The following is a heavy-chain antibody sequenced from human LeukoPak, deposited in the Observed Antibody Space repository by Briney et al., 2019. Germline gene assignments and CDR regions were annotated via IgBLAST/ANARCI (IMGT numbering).Heavy chain of an antibody. CDR1: GYSFTSYW. CDR3: ARQDGYISGIDF. CDR2: IYPADSDT. Sequence: GESLKISCKGSGYSFTSYWIAWGRQMPAKGLDWRGIIYPADSDTRYSPSFQGQVTISADKSISTAYLQWSSLKASDSAMYYCARQDGYISGIDFWGQGTLVTVSS. D-gene: IGHD3-22*01. J-gene: IGHJ4*02. V-gene: IGHV5-51*01.